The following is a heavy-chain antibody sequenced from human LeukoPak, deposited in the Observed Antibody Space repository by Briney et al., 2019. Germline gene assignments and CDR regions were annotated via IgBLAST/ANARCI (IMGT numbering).Heavy chain of an antibody. V-gene: IGHV1-18*04. CDR1: GGTFSRYA. CDR3: ARITYDFWSGYYMPDDP. Sequence: ASVKVSCKASGGTFSRYAISWVRQAPGQGLEWMGWISIYNGNTDYAQKLRGRVTMTTDTSTSTAYMELRSLRSDDTAVYYCARITYDFWSGYYMPDDPWGQGTLVTVSS. D-gene: IGHD3-3*01. J-gene: IGHJ5*02. CDR2: ISIYNGNT.